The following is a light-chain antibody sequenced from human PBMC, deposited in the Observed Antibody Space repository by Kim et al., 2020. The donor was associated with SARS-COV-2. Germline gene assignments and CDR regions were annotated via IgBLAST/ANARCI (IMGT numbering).Light chain of an antibody. J-gene: IGKJ4*01. CDR2: DAS. CDR3: QQFYDYPLT. CDR1: QDISSL. Sequence: SASVGDRVTITCRASQDISSLFAWYQQKPGKAPKLLIFDASSLESGVPSRFSGSGSGTDFTLTINSLQPEDFATYYCQQFYDYPLTFGGGTKVEI. V-gene: IGKV1D-13*01.